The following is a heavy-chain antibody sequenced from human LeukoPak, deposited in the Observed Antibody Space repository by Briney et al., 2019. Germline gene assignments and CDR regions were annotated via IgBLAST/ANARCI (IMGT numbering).Heavy chain of an antibody. V-gene: IGHV3-23*01. D-gene: IGHD1-26*01. CDR2: FSGSGGST. J-gene: IGHJ4*02. CDR1: GFIFSNYA. Sequence: GGSLRLSCAASGFIFSNYAMSWVRQAPGKGLQWVSAFSGSGGSTYYADSVRGRFTISRDNSKNTLYLQMNSLRAEDTAVYYCARGRPVGASTVEDYWGRGTLVTVSS. CDR3: ARGRPVGASTVEDY.